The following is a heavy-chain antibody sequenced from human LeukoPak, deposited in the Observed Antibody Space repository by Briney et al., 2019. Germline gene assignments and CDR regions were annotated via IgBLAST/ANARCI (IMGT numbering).Heavy chain of an antibody. J-gene: IGHJ4*02. CDR3: ALYLRVRGDY. CDR2: ISGGGVST. D-gene: IGHD3-10*01. Sequence: PGGSLRLSCAASGFTFSNHAMMWVRQAPGWGVEWVSAISGGGVSTYYTDSVKGRFTISRDNSKNTLYLQMNSLRAEDTAVYYCALYLRVRGDYWGQGTLVSVSS. CDR1: GFTFSNHA. V-gene: IGHV3-23*01.